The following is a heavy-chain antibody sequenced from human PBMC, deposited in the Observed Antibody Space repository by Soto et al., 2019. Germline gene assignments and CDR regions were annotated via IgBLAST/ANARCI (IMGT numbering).Heavy chain of an antibody. CDR1: GFTFTSSA. V-gene: IGHV1-58*01. CDR3: AVGITAAADFDYGIDV. J-gene: IGHJ6*02. Sequence: SVKVSCKASGFTFTSSAVQWLRQARGQRLEWIGWIVVRSGNTKYAQKFQERVTIIRDXGTSTAFMELSSARSEDTAVYYCAVGITAAADFDYGIDVWGQ. CDR2: IVVRSGNT. D-gene: IGHD6-13*01.